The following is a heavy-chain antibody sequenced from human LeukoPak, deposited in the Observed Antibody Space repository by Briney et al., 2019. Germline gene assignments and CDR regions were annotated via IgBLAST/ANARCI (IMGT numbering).Heavy chain of an antibody. CDR1: GYTFTSYG. V-gene: IGHV1-18*01. Sequence: ASVKVSCKASGYTFTSYGISWVRQAPGQGLEWMGWISAYNGNTNYAQKLQGRVTMTTDTSTSTAYMELRSLRSDDTAVYYCARLGLRGYSYAYYFDYWGQGTLVTVSS. CDR3: ARLGLRGYSYAYYFDY. J-gene: IGHJ4*02. CDR2: ISAYNGNT. D-gene: IGHD5-18*01.